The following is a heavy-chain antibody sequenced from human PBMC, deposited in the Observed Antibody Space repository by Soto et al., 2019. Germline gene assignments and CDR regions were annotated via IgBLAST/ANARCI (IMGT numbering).Heavy chain of an antibody. CDR3: ARGRYGDY. V-gene: IGHV1-18*01. J-gene: IGHJ4*02. Sequence: QVHLVQSGAEVKKPGASVKVSCQGSGYAFTTYGITWGRQGPGQGLEWMGWISAHNGKTNYAQKLQGRVTVTRDTSTSTAYMELRSLRYDDTAVYYCARGRYGDYWGQGALVTVSS. CDR1: GYAFTTYG. D-gene: IGHD1-1*01. CDR2: ISAHNGKT.